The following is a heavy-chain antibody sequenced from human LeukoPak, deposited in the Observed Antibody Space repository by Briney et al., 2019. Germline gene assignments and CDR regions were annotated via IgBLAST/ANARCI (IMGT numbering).Heavy chain of an antibody. CDR2: IWYDGSNK. D-gene: IGHD4-17*01. V-gene: IGHV3-33*01. CDR1: GFTFSSYG. CDR3: ARDGVDYDDAFDI. J-gene: IGHJ3*02. Sequence: GGSLRLSCAASGFTFSSYGMHWVRQAPGKGLEWVAVIWYDGSNKYYADSVKGRFTIPRDNSKNTLYLQMNSLRAEDTAVYYCARDGVDYDDAFDIWGQGTMVTVSS.